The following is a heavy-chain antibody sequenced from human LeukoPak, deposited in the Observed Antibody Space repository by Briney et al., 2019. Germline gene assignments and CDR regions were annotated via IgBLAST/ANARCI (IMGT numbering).Heavy chain of an antibody. CDR1: GSTFTSYG. Sequence: GASVKVSCKASGSTFTSYGISWVRQAPGQGLEWMGWISAYNGSTNYAQKLQGRVTMTTDTSTSTAYMELRSLRSDDTAVYYCARAGAVAGTGYFDYWGQGTLVTVSS. CDR3: ARAGAVAGTGYFDY. D-gene: IGHD6-19*01. V-gene: IGHV1-18*01. J-gene: IGHJ4*02. CDR2: ISAYNGST.